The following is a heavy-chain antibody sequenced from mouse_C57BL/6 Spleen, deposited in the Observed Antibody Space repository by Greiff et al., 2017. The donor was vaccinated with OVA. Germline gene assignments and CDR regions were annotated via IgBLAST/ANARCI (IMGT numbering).Heavy chain of an antibody. D-gene: IGHD2-13*01. CDR1: GYTFTSYW. V-gene: IGHV1-69*01. J-gene: IGHJ2*01. CDR2: IDPSDSYT. Sequence: VQLQQPGAELVMPGASVKLSCKASGYTFTSYWMPWVKQRPGQGLEWIGEIDPSDSYTYYPHKFKGKFTLTVDKSSSTPHMPLSSRTCEDTAVYYSTREVTRGGYFDYWGRGTTLTVSS. CDR3: TREVTRGGYFDY.